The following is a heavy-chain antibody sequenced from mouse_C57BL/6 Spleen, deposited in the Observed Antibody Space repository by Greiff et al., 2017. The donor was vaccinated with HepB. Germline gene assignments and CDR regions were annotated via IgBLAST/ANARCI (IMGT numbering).Heavy chain of an antibody. CDR3: TTSYGNYEAWFAY. V-gene: IGHV14-4*01. CDR2: IDPENGDT. CDR1: GFNIKDDY. D-gene: IGHD2-1*01. J-gene: IGHJ3*01. Sequence: EVQLQQSGAELVRPGASVKLSCTASGFNIKDDYMHWVKQRPEQGLEWIGWIDPENGDTEYASKFQGKATITADTSSNTDYLQLSSLTSEDTAVYYCTTSYGNYEAWFAYWGQGTLVTVSA.